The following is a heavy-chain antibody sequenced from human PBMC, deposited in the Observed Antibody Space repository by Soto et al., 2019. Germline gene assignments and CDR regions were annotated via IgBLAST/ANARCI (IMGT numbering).Heavy chain of an antibody. V-gene: IGHV3-23*01. CDR1: GFTFSIYA. D-gene: IGHD3-10*01. Sequence: EVQLLESGGDLVQPGGSLRLSCAASGFTFSIYAMTWLRQAPGKGLEWVSAVGGSGAPTYYADSVKGRFTISRDNSRNTLYLQMNILRAEDTAVYYCAKEIDHTAWGSGSYPDPRGQGTLVIVSS. J-gene: IGHJ5*02. CDR2: VGGSGAPT. CDR3: AKEIDHTAWGSGSYPDP.